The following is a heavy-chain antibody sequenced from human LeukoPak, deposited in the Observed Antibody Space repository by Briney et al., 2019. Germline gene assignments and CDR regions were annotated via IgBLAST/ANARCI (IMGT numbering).Heavy chain of an antibody. CDR3: ARDPYSSGWSDY. Sequence: GGSLRLSCEASGFTFSSYWMSWVRQAPGKGLEWVANIKLDGSQKFYVDSVKGRFTISRDNAKKSLYLQMNSLRAEDTAVYYCARDPYSSGWSDYWGQGTLVTVSS. J-gene: IGHJ4*02. CDR2: IKLDGSQK. D-gene: IGHD6-19*01. CDR1: GFTFSSYW. V-gene: IGHV3-7*01.